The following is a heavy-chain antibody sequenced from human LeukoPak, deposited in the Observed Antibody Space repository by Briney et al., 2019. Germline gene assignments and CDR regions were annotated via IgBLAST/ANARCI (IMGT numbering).Heavy chain of an antibody. D-gene: IGHD6-19*01. CDR3: ARPYSSGWYVDDWFDP. Sequence: ASVKVSCKASGYTFTGYYMHWVRQAPGQGLEWMGWINPNSGGTNYAQKFQGRVTMTRDTSISTAYMELSRLRSDDTAVYYCARPYSSGWYVDDWFDPWGQGTLVTVSS. J-gene: IGHJ5*02. CDR1: GYTFTGYY. CDR2: INPNSGGT. V-gene: IGHV1-2*02.